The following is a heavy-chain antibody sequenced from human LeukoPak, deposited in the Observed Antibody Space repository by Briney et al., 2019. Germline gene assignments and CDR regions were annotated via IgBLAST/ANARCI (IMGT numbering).Heavy chain of an antibody. CDR2: IYRGRT. J-gene: IGHJ4*02. CDR3: AREGEYGDSYY. Sequence: SETLSLTCTVSGDSFRSDSYYWNWIRQAPGKGPEWIGNIYRGRTRFNPALTRRVTISLDMSKTKVSLSLTSVTAADTARYYCAREGEYGDSYYWGQGILVSVSA. D-gene: IGHD4-17*01. CDR1: GDSFRSDSYY. V-gene: IGHV4-30-2*01.